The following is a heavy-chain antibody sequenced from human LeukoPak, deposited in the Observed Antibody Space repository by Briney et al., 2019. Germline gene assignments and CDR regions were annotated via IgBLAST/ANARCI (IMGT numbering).Heavy chain of an antibody. Sequence: GGSLRLSCAASGFTFSSYSMNWVRQAPGKGLEWVSYISSSSSTIYYADSVKGRFTISRDNAKNSLYLQMNSLRAEDTAVYYCAREVVPAAIIFYYYYYMDVWGKGTTVTVSS. J-gene: IGHJ6*03. CDR1: GFTFSSYS. CDR3: AREVVPAAIIFYYYYYMDV. D-gene: IGHD2-2*01. CDR2: ISSSSSTI. V-gene: IGHV3-48*04.